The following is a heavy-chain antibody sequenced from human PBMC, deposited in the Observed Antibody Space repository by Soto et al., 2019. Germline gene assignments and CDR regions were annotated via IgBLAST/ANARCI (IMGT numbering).Heavy chain of an antibody. D-gene: IGHD3-22*01. V-gene: IGHV3-48*02. J-gene: IGHJ3*02. Sequence: GGSLSLSCAASGFTFSRYSMNWVRQAPGKGLEWVSYISSSSSTIYYADSVKGRFTISRDNAKNSLYLQMNSLRDEDTAVYYCGGDSSGYFYPDVFDIWGQGTMVTVSS. CDR1: GFTFSRYS. CDR3: GGDSSGYFYPDVFDI. CDR2: ISSSSSTI.